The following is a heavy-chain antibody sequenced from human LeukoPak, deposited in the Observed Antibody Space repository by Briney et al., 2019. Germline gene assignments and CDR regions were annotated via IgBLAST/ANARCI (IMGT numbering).Heavy chain of an antibody. CDR2: IKQDGSAK. CDR1: GFLFSNSW. D-gene: IGHD5-12*01. CDR3: ARDSGYKAFDY. V-gene: IGHV3-7*05. Sequence: NPGGCLTLSCADSGFLFSNSWMAWVRQAPGRRLECLANIKQDGSAKTCVDTVKGRFTISRDNAKNSLYLQMNSLRAEDTAMYYCARDSGYKAFDYWGQGTLVTVSS. J-gene: IGHJ4*02.